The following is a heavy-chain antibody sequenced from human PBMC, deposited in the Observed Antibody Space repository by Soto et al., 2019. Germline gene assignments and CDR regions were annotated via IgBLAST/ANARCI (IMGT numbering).Heavy chain of an antibody. V-gene: IGHV4-59*01. CDR2: IYYSGST. J-gene: IGHJ6*02. D-gene: IGHD6-25*01. CDR1: GASMNNYY. CDR3: ARWHSSCGCYGMDV. Sequence: HVQVQESGPGLVKPSETLSLTCTVSGASMNNYYWSWIRQPPGKGLEWIAYIYYSGSTNYNPFFKSRVTVSVDTSRNQYSLKLRSLTAAGRAVDYCARWHSSCGCYGMDVWGQGTTVTVSS.